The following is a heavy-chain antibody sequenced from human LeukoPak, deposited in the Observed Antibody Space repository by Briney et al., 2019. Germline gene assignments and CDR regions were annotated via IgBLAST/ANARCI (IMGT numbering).Heavy chain of an antibody. CDR2: ISSSGSTI. D-gene: IGHD2-2*01. J-gene: IGHJ5*02. Sequence: PGGSLRLSCAASGFTFSTYEMNWVRQAPGKGLEWVSYISSSGSTIYYADSVKGRFTISRDSAKNSLYLQMNSLRAEDTAVYYCARGPLHVVVPADTWFDPWGQGILVTVSS. CDR1: GFTFSTYE. CDR3: ARGPLHVVVPADTWFDP. V-gene: IGHV3-48*03.